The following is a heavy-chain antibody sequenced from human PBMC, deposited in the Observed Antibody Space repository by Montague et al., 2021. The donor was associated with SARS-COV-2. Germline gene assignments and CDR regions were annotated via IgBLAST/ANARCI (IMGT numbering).Heavy chain of an antibody. CDR1: GGSIGSSNYY. V-gene: IGHV4-39*07. J-gene: IGHJ6*02. CDR3: ARDDIVLQGVTKGMDV. D-gene: IGHD3-10*01. Sequence: SETLSLTCTVSGGSIGSSNYYWGWLRQPPGKGLEWIGNMYYSGSTYYNPSLKGRVTISIDTSKNLFSLKLSPVTAADTAVYYCARDDIVLQGVTKGMDVWGQGTTVTVSS. CDR2: MYYSGST.